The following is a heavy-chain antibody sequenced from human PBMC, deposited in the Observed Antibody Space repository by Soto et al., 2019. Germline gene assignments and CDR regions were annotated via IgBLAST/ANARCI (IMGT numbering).Heavy chain of an antibody. Sequence: GESLKISCAASGFTFSSYGMHWVRQAPGKGLEWVAVISYDGYNKYYADSVKGRFTISRDNSKNTLYLQMNSLRAEDTAVYYCAKAYYYDSSGYLLDYWGQGTLVTVSS. V-gene: IGHV3-30*18. D-gene: IGHD3-22*01. J-gene: IGHJ4*02. CDR1: GFTFSSYG. CDR2: ISYDGYNK. CDR3: AKAYYYDSSGYLLDY.